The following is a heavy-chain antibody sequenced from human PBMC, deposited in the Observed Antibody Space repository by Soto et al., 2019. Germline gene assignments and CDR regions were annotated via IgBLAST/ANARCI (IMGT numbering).Heavy chain of an antibody. V-gene: IGHV1-3*01. J-gene: IGHJ6*03. Sequence: QVQLVQSGAEVKKPGASVKVSCKASGYTFTSYAMHWVRQAPGQRLEWMGWINAGNGNTKYSQKFQGRVTITRDTSASTAYMELRSLRSEDTAVYYCARPSGDAARGYYYYMDVWGKGTTVTVSS. D-gene: IGHD5-12*01. CDR1: GYTFTSYA. CDR2: INAGNGNT. CDR3: ARPSGDAARGYYYYMDV.